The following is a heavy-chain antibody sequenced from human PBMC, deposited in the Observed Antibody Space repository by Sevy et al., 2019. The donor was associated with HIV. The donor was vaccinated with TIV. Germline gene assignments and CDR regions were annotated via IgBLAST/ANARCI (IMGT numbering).Heavy chain of an antibody. Sequence: GGSLRLSCAASGFTFDDYAMHWVRQAPGKGLEWVSRISWNSGSIGYADSVKGRFTISRDNAKNSLYLQMNSLRAEDTALYYCAKDLLPGYCTNGVCDGGMDVWGQGTTVTVSS. CDR3: AKDLLPGYCTNGVCDGGMDV. J-gene: IGHJ6*02. V-gene: IGHV3-9*01. D-gene: IGHD2-8*01. CDR1: GFTFDDYA. CDR2: ISWNSGSI.